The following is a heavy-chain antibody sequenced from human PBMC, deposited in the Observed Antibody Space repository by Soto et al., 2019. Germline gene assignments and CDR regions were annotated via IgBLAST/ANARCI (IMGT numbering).Heavy chain of an antibody. J-gene: IGHJ6*02. Sequence: QAQLVQSGPEVKKPGASVKVSCKASGYTFSSYGISWVRQAPGQGLEWLGWISPYDDDTKYAQNLQGRVRMTTETSTRTVYKDLRSLRSDDTAIYYCARGGSYDSSGSRNYHYYGMDVWGQGTTVTVSS. D-gene: IGHD3-22*01. CDR2: ISPYDDDT. V-gene: IGHV1-18*01. CDR1: GYTFSSYG. CDR3: ARGGSYDSSGSRNYHYYGMDV.